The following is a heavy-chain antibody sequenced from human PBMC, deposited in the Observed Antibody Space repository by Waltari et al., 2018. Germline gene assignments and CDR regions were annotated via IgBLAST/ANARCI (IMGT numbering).Heavy chain of an antibody. CDR2: IYYSGST. Sequence: QLQLQESGPGLVKPSETLSLTCTVPGGPISSSSYYWGWLRQPPGKGLEWIGSIYYSGSTYYNPSLKSRVTISVDTSKNQFSLKLSSVTAADTAVYYCARQAPRRLIHGYYGMDVWGQGTTVTVSS. CDR1: GGPISSSSYY. V-gene: IGHV4-39*01. CDR3: ARQAPRRLIHGYYGMDV. J-gene: IGHJ6*02. D-gene: IGHD2-8*01.